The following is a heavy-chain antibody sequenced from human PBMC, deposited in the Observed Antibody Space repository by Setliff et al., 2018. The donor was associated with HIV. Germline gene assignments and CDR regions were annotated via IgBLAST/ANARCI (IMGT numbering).Heavy chain of an antibody. CDR2: VYYSGNT. CDR3: VKKYQDIWGGQTDV. Sequence: PSETLSLTCTVSGVSLFTSDYYWGWVRQPPGKGLQWIGSVYYSGNTYYNPSLKRRLVMSVDTSKSQLSLRLSAVTAADTAVYYCVKKYQDIWGGQTDVWGKGTTVTVS. V-gene: IGHV4-39*01. CDR1: GVSLFTSDYY. D-gene: IGHD3-3*01. J-gene: IGHJ6*03.